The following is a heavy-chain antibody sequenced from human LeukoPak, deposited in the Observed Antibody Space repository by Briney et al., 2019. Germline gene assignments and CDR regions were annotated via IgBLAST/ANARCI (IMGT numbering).Heavy chain of an antibody. CDR2: IYYSGGT. Sequence: SETLSLTCTVSGGSISSYYWSWIRQPPGKGLEWIGYIYYSGGTNYNPSLKSRVTISVDTSKNQFSLKLSSVTAADTAVYYCARAFSRFAGMDVWGQGTTVTVSS. J-gene: IGHJ6*02. D-gene: IGHD3-3*01. CDR1: GGSISSYY. CDR3: ARAFSRFAGMDV. V-gene: IGHV4-59*01.